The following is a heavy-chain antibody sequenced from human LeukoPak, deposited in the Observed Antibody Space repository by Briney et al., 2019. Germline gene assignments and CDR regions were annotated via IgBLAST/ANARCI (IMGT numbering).Heavy chain of an antibody. J-gene: IGHJ4*02. Sequence: SGGSLRLSCAASGFTFSSYGMHWVRQAPGKGLEWVAVIWYDGSNKYYADSVKGRFTISRDNSKNTLYLQMNSLRAEDTAVYYCARDLRPNYYGSGSYFDYWGQGTLVTVSS. CDR3: ARDLRPNYYGSGSYFDY. D-gene: IGHD3-10*01. CDR1: GFTFSSYG. CDR2: IWYDGSNK. V-gene: IGHV3-33*01.